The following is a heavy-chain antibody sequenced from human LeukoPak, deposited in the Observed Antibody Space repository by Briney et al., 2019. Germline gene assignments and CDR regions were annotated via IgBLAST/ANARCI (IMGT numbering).Heavy chain of an antibody. CDR2: INPNSGGT. D-gene: IGHD3-10*01. Sequence: GASVKVSCKASGYTFTGYYMHWVRQAPGQGLEWMGWINPNSGGTNYAQKFQGRVTMTRDTSISTAYMELSRLRSDDTAVYYCARDPSDYFGSGTYRGDAFDIWGQGTMVTVSS. J-gene: IGHJ3*02. CDR1: GYTFTGYY. CDR3: ARDPSDYFGSGTYRGDAFDI. V-gene: IGHV1-2*02.